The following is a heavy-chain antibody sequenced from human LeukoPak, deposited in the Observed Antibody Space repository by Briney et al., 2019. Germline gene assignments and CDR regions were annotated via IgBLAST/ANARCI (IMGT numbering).Heavy chain of an antibody. V-gene: IGHV3-64*01. Sequence: GGSLRLSCAASGFTFSSYAMHWVRQAPGKGLEYVSAISNNGGSTYYANSVKGRFTISRDNSKNTLYLQMGSLRAEDMAVYYCAREGTHSSGYYANWFDPWGQGTLVTVSS. J-gene: IGHJ5*02. D-gene: IGHD3-22*01. CDR3: AREGTHSSGYYANWFDP. CDR2: ISNNGGST. CDR1: GFTFSSYA.